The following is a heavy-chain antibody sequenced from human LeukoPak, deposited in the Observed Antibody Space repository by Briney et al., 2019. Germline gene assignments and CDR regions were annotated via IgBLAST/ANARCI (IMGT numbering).Heavy chain of an antibody. J-gene: IGHJ4*02. CDR1: GGTFSSYA. D-gene: IGHD6-19*01. Sequence: ASVKVSCKASGGTFSSYAISRVRQAPGQGLEWMGGIIPIFGTANYAQKFQGRVTITADESTSTAYMELSSLRSEDTAVYYCARGVSGWFGDYWGQRTLVTVSS. CDR2: IIPIFGTA. CDR3: ARGVSGWFGDY. V-gene: IGHV1-69*13.